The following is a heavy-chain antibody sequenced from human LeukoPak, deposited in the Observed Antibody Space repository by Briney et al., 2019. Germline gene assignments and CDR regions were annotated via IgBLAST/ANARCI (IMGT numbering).Heavy chain of an antibody. J-gene: IGHJ4*02. V-gene: IGHV3-23*01. D-gene: IGHD3-22*01. CDR3: AKDLEEYYDSSGYNDY. CDR2: ISGSGGST. CDR1: GLTLSSYA. Sequence: GGSLRLTCAASGLTLSSYAMSWVRQAPGKGLEWVTAISGSGGSTYYADSVKGRFTISRDNSKNTLYLQMNSLRAEDTAVYYCAKDLEEYYDSSGYNDYWGQGTLVTVSS.